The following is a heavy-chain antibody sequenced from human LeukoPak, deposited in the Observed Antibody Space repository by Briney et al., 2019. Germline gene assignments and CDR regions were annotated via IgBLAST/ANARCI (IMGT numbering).Heavy chain of an antibody. Sequence: SETLSLTWAVYGGSFSGYYWSWIRQPPEKGLEWIGEINHSGSTNYNPSLKSRVTLSVDTSKNRFSLKLSSVTAADTAVYYCARGVRDYDILNYWGQGTLVTVSS. CDR1: GGSFSGYY. V-gene: IGHV4-34*01. CDR2: INHSGST. CDR3: ARGVRDYDILNY. D-gene: IGHD3-9*01. J-gene: IGHJ4*02.